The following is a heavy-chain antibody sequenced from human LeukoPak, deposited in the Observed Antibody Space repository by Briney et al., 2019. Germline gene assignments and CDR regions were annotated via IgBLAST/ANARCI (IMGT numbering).Heavy chain of an antibody. Sequence: GRSLRLSCAASGSTITTYAMAWVRQAPGKGLEWVSSLSSGRSPSYADSLEGGLTMSSDYAKNSLYLRVDKLRAEDTAIYYCARQLGYCSAGTCYFDSWGQGTQVAVSS. CDR1: GSTITTYA. J-gene: IGHJ4*02. D-gene: IGHD2-15*01. V-gene: IGHV3-23*03. CDR2: LSSGRSP. CDR3: ARQLGYCSAGTCYFDS.